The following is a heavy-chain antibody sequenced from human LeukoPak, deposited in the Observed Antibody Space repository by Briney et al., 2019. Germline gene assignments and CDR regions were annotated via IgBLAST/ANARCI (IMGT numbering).Heavy chain of an antibody. CDR3: ARGYVGYCSSTSCYRRNWFDP. D-gene: IGHD2-2*02. V-gene: IGHV1-2*02. CDR1: GYTFTGYY. J-gene: IGHJ5*02. CDR2: INPNSGGT. Sequence: ASVKVSCKASGYTFTGYYMHWVRQAPGQGLELMGWINPNSGGTNYAQKFQGRVTMTRDTSISTAYMELSRLRSDDTAVYYCARGYVGYCSSTSCYRRNWFDPWGQGTLVTVSS.